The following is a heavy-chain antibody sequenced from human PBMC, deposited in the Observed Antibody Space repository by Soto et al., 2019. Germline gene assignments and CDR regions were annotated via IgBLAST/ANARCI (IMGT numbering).Heavy chain of an antibody. Sequence: SLGLSWVASGFFLRDFGIHWVRQAPGKGLEWVSVIWYDGSNTYQGESVKGRFTMSRDISKNTLYLQMDSLRPEDTAVYYCVTAMAGKWHHLDSWGKGPLATVS. CDR3: VTAMAGKWHHLDS. CDR2: IWYDGSNT. CDR1: GFFLRDFG. D-gene: IGHD6-19*01. V-gene: IGHV3-33*01. J-gene: IGHJ4*02.